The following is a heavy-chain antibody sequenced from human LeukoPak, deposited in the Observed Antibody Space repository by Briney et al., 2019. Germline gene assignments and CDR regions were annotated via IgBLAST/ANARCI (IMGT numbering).Heavy chain of an antibody. CDR2: IYYSGST. Sequence: SETLSLTCTVSAGSISSGDYYWSWIRQPPGKGLEWIGYIYYSGSTYYNPSLKSRVTISVDASKNQFSLKLSSVTAADTAVYYCARGYDYDSSGLEYWGEGTLVTVSS. D-gene: IGHD3-22*01. CDR3: ARGYDYDSSGLEY. J-gene: IGHJ4*02. CDR1: AGSISSGDYY. V-gene: IGHV4-30-4*08.